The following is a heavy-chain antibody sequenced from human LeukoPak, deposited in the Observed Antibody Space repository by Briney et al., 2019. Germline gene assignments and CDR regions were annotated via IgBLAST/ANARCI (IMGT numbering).Heavy chain of an antibody. Sequence: ASVNVSCKTSGYTFTGYYIHWVRQAPGQGLEWMGRINPNSGDTNYTQKFQGRLTMTRDTSVGTAYMELSRLTSDDTAVYYCIRDGAVTGIWFDSWGQGSLVTVSS. CDR3: IRDGAVTGIWFDS. CDR2: INPNSGDT. V-gene: IGHV1-2*06. J-gene: IGHJ5*01. CDR1: GYTFTGYY. D-gene: IGHD6-19*01.